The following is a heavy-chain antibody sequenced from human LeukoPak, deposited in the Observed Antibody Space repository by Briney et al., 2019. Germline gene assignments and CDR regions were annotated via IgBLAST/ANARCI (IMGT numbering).Heavy chain of an antibody. CDR1: GGSISSYY. V-gene: IGHV4-59*01. CDR2: IYYSGST. D-gene: IGHD5-24*01. J-gene: IGHJ4*02. CDR3: ASNRDGSDDY. Sequence: SETLSLTCTVSGGSISSYYWSWIREPPGKGLEGIGYIYYSGSTNYNPSLKSRVTISVDTSKNQFSLKLSSVTAADTAVYYCASNRDGSDDYWGQGTLVTVSS.